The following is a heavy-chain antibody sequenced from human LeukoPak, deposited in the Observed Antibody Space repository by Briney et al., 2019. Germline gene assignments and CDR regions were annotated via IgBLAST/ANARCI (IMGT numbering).Heavy chain of an antibody. CDR2: IIPILGIA. CDR1: GYTFTSYG. D-gene: IGHD6-19*01. V-gene: IGHV1-69*10. CDR3: ARGPQGMPGIAVAGKPEYYYYGMDV. Sequence: SVKVSCKASGYTFTSYGISWVRQAPGQGLEWMGRIIPILGIANYAQKFQGRVTITADKSTSTAYMELSSLRSEDTAVYYCARGPQGMPGIAVAGKPEYYYYGMDVWGQGTTVTVSS. J-gene: IGHJ6*02.